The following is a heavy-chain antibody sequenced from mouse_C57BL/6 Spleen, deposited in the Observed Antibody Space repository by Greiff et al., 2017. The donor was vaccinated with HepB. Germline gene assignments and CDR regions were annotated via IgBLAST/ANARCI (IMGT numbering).Heavy chain of an antibody. D-gene: IGHD1-1*01. CDR1: GYTFTDYY. CDR3: AAITPFYAMDY. J-gene: IGHJ4*01. Sequence: VQLQQSGPVLVKPGASVKMSCKASGYTFTDYYMNWVKQSHGKSLEWIGVINPYNGGTSYNQKFKGKATLTVDKSSSTAYMELNSLTSEDSAVYYCAAITPFYAMDYWGQGTSVTVSS. V-gene: IGHV1-19*01. CDR2: INPYNGGT.